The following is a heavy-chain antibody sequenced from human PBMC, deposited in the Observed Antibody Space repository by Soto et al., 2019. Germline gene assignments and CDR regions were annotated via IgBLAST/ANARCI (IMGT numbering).Heavy chain of an antibody. CDR1: GYSFTSQY. D-gene: IGHD3-16*01. Sequence: QVQLVQSGAEVEKPGASVKISCKASGYSFTSQYVHWVRQAPGQGLEWMGIINPNGGSTTYAQKLQGKGPKTRDPAKSTVVMELGALNSGDTAVYFCAREKGVRPGGGGTEPLDIWGQGTMVTVAS. V-gene: IGHV1-46*03. CDR3: AREKGVRPGGGGTEPLDI. J-gene: IGHJ3*02. CDR2: INPNGGST.